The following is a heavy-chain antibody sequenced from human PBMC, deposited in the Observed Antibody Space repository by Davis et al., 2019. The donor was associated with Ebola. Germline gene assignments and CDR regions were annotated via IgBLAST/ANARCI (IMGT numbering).Heavy chain of an antibody. CDR3: ARHDYGDSHFDY. J-gene: IGHJ4*02. V-gene: IGHV3-23*01. CDR1: GFTFSSYA. D-gene: IGHD4-17*01. CDR2: ISGSGGST. Sequence: GGSLRLSCAASGFTFSSYAMTWVRQAPGKGLEWVSGISGSGGSTYYADSVKGRFTISRDNSKNTLYLQMNSLRAEDTAVYYCARHDYGDSHFDYWGQGTLVTVSS.